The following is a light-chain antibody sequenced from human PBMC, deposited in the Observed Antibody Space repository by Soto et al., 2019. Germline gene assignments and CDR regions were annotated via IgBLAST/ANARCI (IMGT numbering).Light chain of an antibody. Sequence: DIQMTQSPSTLSASVGDRVTITCRASQSIKNWLAWYQQKPGEAPKLLIYKASTLESGVPSRFSGSGSGTEFTLTISYLQPDDVATYHCQQYNSYSQCTFGPGTKVDIK. CDR2: KAS. CDR1: QSIKNW. CDR3: QQYNSYSQCT. V-gene: IGKV1-5*03. J-gene: IGKJ3*01.